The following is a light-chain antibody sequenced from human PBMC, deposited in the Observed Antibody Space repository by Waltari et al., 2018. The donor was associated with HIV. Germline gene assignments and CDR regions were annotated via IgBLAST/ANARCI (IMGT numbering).Light chain of an antibody. V-gene: IGKV1-17*01. CDR3: LQHHRYPLT. J-gene: IGKJ4*01. Sequence: DLQMTQSPSSLSASVGDRVTVTCRTSQDIGSALAWYQQRGSEAPKRLLYSASSLQTGVPSRFSGVGSGTEFTLTINGLKPEDSATYFCLQHHRYPLTFGGGT. CDR2: SAS. CDR1: QDIGSA.